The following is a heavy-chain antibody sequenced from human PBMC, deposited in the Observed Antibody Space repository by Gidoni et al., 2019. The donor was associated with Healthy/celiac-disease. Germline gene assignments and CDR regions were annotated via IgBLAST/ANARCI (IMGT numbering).Heavy chain of an antibody. Sequence: EVQLLESGGGLVQPGGSLRLSCAASGFTFSSYAMSWVRQAPGKGLEWVSAISGSGGSTYYADSVKGRFTISRDNSKNTLYLQMNSLRAEDTAVYYCAKFGNDSSGYYPRRYFDYWGQGTLVTVSS. D-gene: IGHD3-22*01. V-gene: IGHV3-23*01. J-gene: IGHJ4*02. CDR2: ISGSGGST. CDR1: GFTFSSYA. CDR3: AKFGNDSSGYYPRRYFDY.